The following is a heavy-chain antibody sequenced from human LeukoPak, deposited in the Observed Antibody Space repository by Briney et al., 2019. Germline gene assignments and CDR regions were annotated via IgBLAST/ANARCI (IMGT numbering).Heavy chain of an antibody. CDR1: DVSISSYY. V-gene: IGHV4-59*01. J-gene: IGHJ6*03. CDR3: ARGYTRTWPYYYMDV. D-gene: IGHD6-13*01. CDR2: IYYSGTT. Sequence: PSETLSLTCTVSDVSISSYYWSWIRQPPGKGLEWIGYIYYSGTTNYNPSLKSRVSISVDTSKNQFSLKLRSVTAADTAVYYCARGYTRTWPYYYMDVWGKGTSVTVS.